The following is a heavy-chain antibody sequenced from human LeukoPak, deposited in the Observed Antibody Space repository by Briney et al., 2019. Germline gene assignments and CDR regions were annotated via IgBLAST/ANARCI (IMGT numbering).Heavy chain of an antibody. J-gene: IGHJ6*03. D-gene: IGHD3-16*02. CDR2: ISYDGSNK. CDR3: AKDSIVYYYYYMDV. Sequence: GGSLRLPCAASGFTFSSYGMHWVRQTPNKGLEWVAVISYDGSNKYYADSVKGRFTISRDKSKNTLYLQMNSLRPEDTAVYYCAKDSIVYYYYYMDVWGKGTTVTVSS. V-gene: IGHV3-30*18. CDR1: GFTFSSYG.